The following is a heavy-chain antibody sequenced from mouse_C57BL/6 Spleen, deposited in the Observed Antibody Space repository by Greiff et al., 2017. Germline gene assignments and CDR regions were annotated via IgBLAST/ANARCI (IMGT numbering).Heavy chain of an antibody. V-gene: IGHV14-2*01. CDR2: IDPEDGET. J-gene: IGHJ2*01. CDR1: GFNFKDYC. CDR3: AFYYYEEGYSFDY. D-gene: IGHD1-1*01. Sequence: VQLQQSGAELVKPGASVKLSCTASGFNFKDYCMHWVKQRTEQGLEWIGRIDPEDGETKYAPKFQGKATMTADTSSNTADLQLSSLTSEDNAVYYCAFYYYEEGYSFDYWGQGTTLTVSS.